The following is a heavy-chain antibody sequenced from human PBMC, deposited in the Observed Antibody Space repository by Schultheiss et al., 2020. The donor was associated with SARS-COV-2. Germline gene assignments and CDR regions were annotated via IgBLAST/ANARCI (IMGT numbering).Heavy chain of an antibody. CDR3: AKGGVLEWFPT. V-gene: IGHV3-23*01. CDR1: GFTFSSYA. D-gene: IGHD3-3*01. J-gene: IGHJ5*02. Sequence: GESLKISCAASGFTFSSYAMSWVRQAPGKGLEWVSGISGSGGSTDHADSVKGRFTISRDNSKNTLYLQMNSLRAEDTAVYYCAKGGVLEWFPTWGQGTLVTVSS. CDR2: ISGSGGST.